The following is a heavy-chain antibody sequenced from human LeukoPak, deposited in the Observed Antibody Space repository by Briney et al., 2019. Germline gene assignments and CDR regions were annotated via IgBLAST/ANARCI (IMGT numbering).Heavy chain of an antibody. V-gene: IGHV4-59*01. Sequence: CIGYIYYSGSTNYNPSLKSRVTISVDTSKNQFSLNLSSVTAADTAVCYCARDTMTHYAFDIWGQGTMVTVSS. CDR2: IYYSGST. CDR3: ARDTMTHYAFDI. D-gene: IGHD3-22*01. J-gene: IGHJ3*02.